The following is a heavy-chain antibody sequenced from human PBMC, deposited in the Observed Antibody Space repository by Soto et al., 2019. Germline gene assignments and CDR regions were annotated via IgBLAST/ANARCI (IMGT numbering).Heavy chain of an antibody. V-gene: IGHV3-48*03. CDR1: GFTFSSYE. CDR2: ISSSGSTI. Sequence: PGGSLRLSXAASGFTFSSYEMNWVRQAPGKGLEWVSYISSSGSTIYYADSVKGRFTISRDNAKNSLYLQMNSLRAEDTAVYYCARENGDYFDYWGQGTLVTVSS. J-gene: IGHJ4*02. CDR3: ARENGDYFDY. D-gene: IGHD4-17*01.